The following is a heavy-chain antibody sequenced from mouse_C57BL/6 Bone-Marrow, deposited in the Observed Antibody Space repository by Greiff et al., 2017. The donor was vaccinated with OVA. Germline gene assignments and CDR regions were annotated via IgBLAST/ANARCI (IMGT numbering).Heavy chain of an antibody. CDR3: TRGGDYPFAY. D-gene: IGHD2-4*01. CDR2: ISSGGDYI. J-gene: IGHJ3*01. Sequence: EVMLVESGAGLVKPGGSLKLSCAASGFTFSSYAMSWVRQTPEKRLEWVAYISSGGDYIYYADTVKGRFTISRDNARNTLYLQMSSLKSEDTAMYYCTRGGDYPFAYWGQGTLVTVSA. CDR1: GFTFSSYA. V-gene: IGHV5-9-1*02.